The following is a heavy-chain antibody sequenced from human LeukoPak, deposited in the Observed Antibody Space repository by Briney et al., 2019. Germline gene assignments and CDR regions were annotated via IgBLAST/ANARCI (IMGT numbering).Heavy chain of an antibody. V-gene: IGHV1-2*02. CDR1: GYTFTGYY. Sequence: ASVKVSCKASGYTFTGYYMHWVRQAPGQGLEWMGWINPNSGGTNYAQKFQGRVTMTRDTSISTAYMELSRLRSDDTAVHYCARDPGYYDSSGYYYPWGQGTLVTVSS. D-gene: IGHD3-22*01. CDR2: INPNSGGT. J-gene: IGHJ5*02. CDR3: ARDPGYYDSSGYYYP.